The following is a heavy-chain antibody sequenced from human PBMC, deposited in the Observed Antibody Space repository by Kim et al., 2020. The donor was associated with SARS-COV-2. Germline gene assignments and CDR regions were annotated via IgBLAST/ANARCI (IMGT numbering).Heavy chain of an antibody. V-gene: IGHV3-64D*06. Sequence: VCAKGRVTISRDNSKNTLYLRMTGLGAEDTAVYYCVEDLYSTSPGRIDYWGQGTLVTVSS. CDR3: VEDLYSTSPGRIDY. J-gene: IGHJ4*01. D-gene: IGHD6-13*01.